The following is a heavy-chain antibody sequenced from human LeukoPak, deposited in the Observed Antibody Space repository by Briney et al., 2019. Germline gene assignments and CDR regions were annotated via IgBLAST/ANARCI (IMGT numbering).Heavy chain of an antibody. CDR3: ARSPPPGATAYGAVDS. J-gene: IGHJ5*01. CDR2: TDHGGNT. D-gene: IGHD3-10*01. V-gene: IGHV4-34*01. CDR1: GGSFSGYY. Sequence: SETLSLTCAVYGGSFSGYYWSWIRQPPGKGLEWIGETDHGGNTKYNPSLKSRVTISVDTSKNQFSLKLTSVTATDTAVYYCARSPPPGATAYGAVDSWGRGSLVTVSS.